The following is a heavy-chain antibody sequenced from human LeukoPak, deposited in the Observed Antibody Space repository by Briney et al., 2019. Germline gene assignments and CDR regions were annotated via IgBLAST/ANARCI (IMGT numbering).Heavy chain of an antibody. J-gene: IGHJ6*03. CDR1: GFTFSTYW. CDR2: ISSDGTNT. CDR3: ARVYYYYYMDV. Sequence: PGGSLRLSCAASGFTFSTYWMHWVRQAPGTGLVWVSRISSDGTNTYYADSVKGRFSISRDNAKNTLYLQMNSLRAEDTAVCYCARVYYYYYMDVWGKGTTVAASS. V-gene: IGHV3-74*01.